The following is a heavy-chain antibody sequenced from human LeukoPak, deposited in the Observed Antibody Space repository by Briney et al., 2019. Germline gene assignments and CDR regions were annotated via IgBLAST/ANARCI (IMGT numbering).Heavy chain of an antibody. Sequence: ASVRVSCKTSGYTFTGYYIHWVRQAPGQGLEWMGWINPNSGGTNYAQNFQGRVTMTRDTSINTAYMELGRLRSDDTAVYYCARSPGLDTAVVNRPWGQGTLITVSS. V-gene: IGHV1-2*02. J-gene: IGHJ5*02. CDR1: GYTFTGYY. CDR2: INPNSGGT. CDR3: ARSPGLDTAVVNRP. D-gene: IGHD5-18*01.